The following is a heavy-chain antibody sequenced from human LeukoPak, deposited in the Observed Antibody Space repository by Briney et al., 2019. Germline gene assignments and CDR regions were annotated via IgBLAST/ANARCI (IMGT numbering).Heavy chain of an antibody. CDR2: INHSGST. Sequence: TSETLSLTCAVYGGSFSGYYWSWIRQPPGKGLEWSGEINHSGSTNYNPSLKSRVTISVDKSKNQFSLKLSSVTAANTAVYYCARRTTVTIPFGYWGQGTLVTVSS. D-gene: IGHD4-11*01. V-gene: IGHV4-34*01. CDR1: GGSFSGYY. J-gene: IGHJ4*02. CDR3: ARRTTVTIPFGY.